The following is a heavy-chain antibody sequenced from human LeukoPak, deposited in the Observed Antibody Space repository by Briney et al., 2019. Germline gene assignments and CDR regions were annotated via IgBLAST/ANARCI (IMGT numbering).Heavy chain of an antibody. D-gene: IGHD3-3*01. CDR3: ARDRLYYDFWSGYSDAFDY. CDR2: ISYDGSNK. Sequence: PGGSLRLSCAASGFTFSSYAMHWVRQAPGKGLEWVAVISYDGSNKYYADSVKGRFTISRDNSKNTLYLQMNSLRAEDTAVYYCARDRLYYDFWSGYSDAFDYWGQGTLVTVSS. J-gene: IGHJ4*02. V-gene: IGHV3-30-3*01. CDR1: GFTFSSYA.